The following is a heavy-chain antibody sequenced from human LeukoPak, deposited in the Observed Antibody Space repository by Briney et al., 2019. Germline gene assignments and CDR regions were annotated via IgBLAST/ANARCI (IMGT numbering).Heavy chain of an antibody. V-gene: IGHV4-39*01. D-gene: IGHD2-2*03. CDR2: IYYSGST. CDR3: ARHGGCCSSTSCRRNWFDP. J-gene: IGHJ5*02. CDR1: GGSISSSSYY. Sequence: SETLSLTCTVSGGSISSSSYYWGWIRQPPGKGLEWIGSIYYSGSTYYNPSLKSRVTISVDTSKNQFSLKLSSVTAADTAVYYCARHGGCCSSTSCRRNWFDPWGQGTLVTVSS.